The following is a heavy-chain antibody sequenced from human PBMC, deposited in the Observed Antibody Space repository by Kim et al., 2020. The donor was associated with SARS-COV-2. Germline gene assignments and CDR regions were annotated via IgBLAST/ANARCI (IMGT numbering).Heavy chain of an antibody. CDR2: VNAGNGDT. CDR3: ARPSFCADGICPYYDY. V-gene: IGHV1-3*01. Sequence: ASVKVSCKASGYTFTKYGVHWVRQAPGQSLEWMGWVNAGNGDTHYSPKFQDRVTITRDTSATTAYMELSSLRSEDTAVYYCARPSFCADGICPYYDYWGQGTLVTVCS. J-gene: IGHJ4*02. CDR1: GYTFTKYG. D-gene: IGHD2-8*01.